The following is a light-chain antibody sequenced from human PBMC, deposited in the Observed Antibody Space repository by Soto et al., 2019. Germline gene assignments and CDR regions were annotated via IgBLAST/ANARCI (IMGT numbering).Light chain of an antibody. CDR1: SSDIGGYNY. CDR3: SSYTSGSTPYV. J-gene: IGLJ1*01. V-gene: IGLV2-14*01. CDR2: EVS. Sequence: QSALTQPASLSGSPGQSITISCSGTSSDIGGYNYVSWYQKNPGKAPKLMIYEVSVRPSGVSDRFSGSKSGNTASLTISGLQPADEADYYCSSYTSGSTPYVFGSGTKLTVL.